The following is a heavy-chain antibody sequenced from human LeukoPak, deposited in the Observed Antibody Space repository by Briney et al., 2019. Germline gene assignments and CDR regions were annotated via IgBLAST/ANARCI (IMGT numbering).Heavy chain of an antibody. CDR1: GGTFSSYA. CDR2: IIPIFGTA. Sequence: ASVKVSCKASGGTFSSYAISWVRQAPGQGLEWMGGIIPIFGTANYAQKFQGRVTITADGSTSTAYMELSSLRSEDTAVYYCARGRYGSGSYYYFQHWGQGTLVTVSS. J-gene: IGHJ1*01. D-gene: IGHD3-10*01. CDR3: ARGRYGSGSYYYFQH. V-gene: IGHV1-69*13.